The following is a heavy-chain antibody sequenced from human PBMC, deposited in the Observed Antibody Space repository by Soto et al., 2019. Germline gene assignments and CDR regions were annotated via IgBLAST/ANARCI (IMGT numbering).Heavy chain of an antibody. CDR1: GGSISSGDYY. Sequence: PSDTLSLTCTVSGGSISSGDYYWSWIRQPPGKGLEWIGYIYYSGSTYYNPSLKSRVTISVDTSKNQFSLKLSSVTAADTAVYYCARVGGEQLVPYYYYGMDVWGQGTTVTVSS. V-gene: IGHV4-30-4*02. D-gene: IGHD6-6*01. J-gene: IGHJ6*02. CDR2: IYYSGST. CDR3: ARVGGEQLVPYYYYGMDV.